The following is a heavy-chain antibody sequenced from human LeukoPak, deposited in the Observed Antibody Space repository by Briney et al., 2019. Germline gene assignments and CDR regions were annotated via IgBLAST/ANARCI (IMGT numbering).Heavy chain of an antibody. CDR3: ARGVYSSSQYYFDY. CDR1: GGSISSYY. V-gene: IGHV4-4*07. D-gene: IGHD6-6*01. Sequence: SETLSLTCTVSGGSISSYYGSWIRQPAGKGLEWIGRIYTSGSTNYNPSLKSRVTMSVDTSKNQFSLELSSVTAADTAVYYCARGVYSSSQYYFDYWGQGTLVTVSS. CDR2: IYTSGST. J-gene: IGHJ4*02.